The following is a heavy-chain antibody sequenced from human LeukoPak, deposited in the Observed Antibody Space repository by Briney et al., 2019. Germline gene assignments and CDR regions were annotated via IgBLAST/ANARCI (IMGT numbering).Heavy chain of an antibody. Sequence: SETLSLTCTVSGGSISSRSYYWGWIRQPPGKGLEWIGNIYYSGSTYYNPSLKSRVTISVDTSKNQFSLKLSSVTAADTAVYYRARARWLAPVDYWGQGTLVTVSS. J-gene: IGHJ4*02. D-gene: IGHD3-10*01. CDR3: ARARWLAPVDY. CDR2: IYYSGST. CDR1: GGSISSRSYY. V-gene: IGHV4-39*07.